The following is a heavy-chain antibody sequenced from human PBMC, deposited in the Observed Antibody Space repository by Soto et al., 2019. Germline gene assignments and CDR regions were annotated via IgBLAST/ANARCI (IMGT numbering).Heavy chain of an antibody. Sequence: GGSLRLSCAASGFTFISYGMHWVRQAPGKGLEWVAVISYDGSNKYYADSVKGRFTISRDDAKNSLYLQMNSLRDEDTSVYYCARDNGIAGSFDPWGQGTLVTVSS. D-gene: IGHD6-13*01. CDR1: GFTFISYG. V-gene: IGHV3-30*03. CDR3: ARDNGIAGSFDP. CDR2: ISYDGSNK. J-gene: IGHJ5*02.